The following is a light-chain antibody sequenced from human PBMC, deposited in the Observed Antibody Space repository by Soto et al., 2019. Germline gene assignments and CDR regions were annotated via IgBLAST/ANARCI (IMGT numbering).Light chain of an antibody. Sequence: SYELTQPPSVSVAPGKTARITCGGNNIGSKSVPWYQQKPGQAPVLVIYYDSDRPSGIPERFSGSNSGNTATLTISRVEAGDEADYYCQVWDSSSAVFGGGTQLTVL. CDR3: QVWDSSSAV. J-gene: IGLJ7*01. V-gene: IGLV3-21*04. CDR2: YDS. CDR1: NIGSKS.